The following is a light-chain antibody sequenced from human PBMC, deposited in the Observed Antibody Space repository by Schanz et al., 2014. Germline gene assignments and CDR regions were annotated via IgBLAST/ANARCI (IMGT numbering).Light chain of an antibody. CDR3: QQYDNWWT. V-gene: IGKV3-11*01. J-gene: IGKJ1*01. CDR1: QSVDIS. Sequence: EIVLTQSPATLSLSPGERATLSCRASQSVDISLAWYQHKPGQSPRVLIYDASKRATGIPARFSGSGSGTDFTLTISSLQSEDFVVYYCQQYDNWWTFGPGTKVEIK. CDR2: DAS.